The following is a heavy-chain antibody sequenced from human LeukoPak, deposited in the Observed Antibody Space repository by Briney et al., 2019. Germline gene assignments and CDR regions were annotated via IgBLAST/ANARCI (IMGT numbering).Heavy chain of an antibody. V-gene: IGHV3-48*01. CDR2: ISSSGSTI. J-gene: IGHJ6*02. CDR1: GFSFSSNS. Sequence: GGSLRLSCAASGFSFSSNSMNWVRRTPGKGLEWVSYISSSGSTIHYADSVKGRFTISRDNSKNTLYLQMNSLRAEDTAVYYCARDSGQPSNYYYGMDVWGQGTTVTVSS. D-gene: IGHD4-11*01. CDR3: ARDSGQPSNYYYGMDV.